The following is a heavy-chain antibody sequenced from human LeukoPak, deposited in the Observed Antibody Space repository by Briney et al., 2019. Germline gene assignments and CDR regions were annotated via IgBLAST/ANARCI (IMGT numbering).Heavy chain of an antibody. V-gene: IGHV4-34*01. CDR1: GGSFSGYY. J-gene: IGHJ5*02. CDR3: ARDSGTTGEVKFDP. CDR2: INHSGST. Sequence: SETLSLTCAVYGGSFSGYYWSWLRQPPGKGLEWIGEINHSGSTNYNPSLKSRVTISVDTSKNQFSLKLRSVTAADTAVYYCARDSGTTGEVKFDPWGQGTLVTVSS. D-gene: IGHD1-7*01.